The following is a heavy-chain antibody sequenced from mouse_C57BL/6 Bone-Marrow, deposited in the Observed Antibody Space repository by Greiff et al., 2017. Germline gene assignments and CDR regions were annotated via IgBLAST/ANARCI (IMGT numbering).Heavy chain of an antibody. V-gene: IGHV1-85*01. D-gene: IGHD2-4*01. CDR1: GYTFPSYD. J-gene: IGHJ2*01. Sequence: VQLQQSGPELVKPGASVKLSCKASGYTFPSYDINWVKQRPGQGLEWIGWIYPRDGSTKYNEKFKGKATVTVDTSSSTAYMKLHSLTSEDSAVYVCASSYDDDFDYGGQGTTLTVSA. CDR2: IYPRDGST. CDR3: ASSYDDDFDY.